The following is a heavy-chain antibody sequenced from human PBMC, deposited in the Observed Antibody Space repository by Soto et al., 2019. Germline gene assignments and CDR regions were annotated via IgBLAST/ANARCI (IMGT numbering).Heavy chain of an antibody. CDR1: GGSMSSYY. Sequence: PSETLSLTCTVSGGSMSSYYWSWIRQPAGEGLEWIGHIDTSGSTNYKHSLKSPVPMSVDTYKNKFSLKLSSVNAAETAVYYCARHIIEVGWFDXWGQGTLVTV. D-gene: IGHD2-15*01. J-gene: IGHJ5*02. CDR2: IDTSGST. CDR3: ARHIIEVGWFDX. V-gene: IGHV4-4*07.